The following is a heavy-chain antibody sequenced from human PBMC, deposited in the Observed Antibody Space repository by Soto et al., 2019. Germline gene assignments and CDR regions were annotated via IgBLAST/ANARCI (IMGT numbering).Heavy chain of an antibody. CDR1: GGSISSYY. J-gene: IGHJ6*02. V-gene: IGHV4-59*08. Sequence: QVPLQESGPGLVKPSETLSLSCTVSGGSISSYYWSCIRQTPGKGLEWIGYVHDSWGSKYNPSLKSRVAISLDPSKSQFSLKLTSVTATDTAVYYCARQGFGALHGLVEVWGQGTTVTVSS. D-gene: IGHD3-10*01. CDR2: VHDSWGS. CDR3: ARQGFGALHGLVEV.